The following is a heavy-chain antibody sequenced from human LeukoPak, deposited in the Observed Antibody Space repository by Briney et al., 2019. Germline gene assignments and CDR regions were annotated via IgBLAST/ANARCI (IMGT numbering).Heavy chain of an antibody. D-gene: IGHD6-19*01. CDR3: ARCYSSGSYDAFDI. J-gene: IGHJ3*02. CDR2: ISSCSSYI. CDR1: GCTFSSYS. Sequence: GWSLRLSCAASGCTFSSYSMNWVRQAPGKGLEWVSCISSCSSYIYYADSLKGRFTISRDNAKNSLYLQMNSLRAEDTAVYYCARCYSSGSYDAFDIWGQGTMVTVSS. V-gene: IGHV3-21*01.